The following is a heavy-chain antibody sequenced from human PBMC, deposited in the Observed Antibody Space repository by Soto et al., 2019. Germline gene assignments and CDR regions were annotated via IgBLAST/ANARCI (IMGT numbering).Heavy chain of an antibody. J-gene: IGHJ4*02. V-gene: IGHV4-38-2*02. CDR1: GYSITSGFY. CDR2: ISYSAKT. CDR3: TRGAGAPWVRFDS. Sequence: SETMSLTCTVSGYSITSGFYWGWVRQSPGKGLEWIGSISYSAKTFYNPSLASRFSIAVDTSKNHFSLRLTSVTAADTALYYCTRGAGAPWVRFDSWGLGTLVTVSS. D-gene: IGHD3-22*01.